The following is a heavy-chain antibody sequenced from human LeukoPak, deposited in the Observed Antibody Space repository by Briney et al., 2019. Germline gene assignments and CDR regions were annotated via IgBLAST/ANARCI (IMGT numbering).Heavy chain of an antibody. CDR3: AGAWSRVDGFDI. V-gene: IGHV3-30*03. Sequence: GGSLRLSCAASGFSCSDYNMHWVRQAPGKGLEWVAFIQYDGNTIFYADSVKGRFTVSRDNAKNSVYLQMNSLRTEDTAIYYCAGAWSRVDGFDIWGQGTMVTVSS. CDR2: IQYDGNTI. J-gene: IGHJ3*02. CDR1: GFSCSDYN. D-gene: IGHD2-8*02.